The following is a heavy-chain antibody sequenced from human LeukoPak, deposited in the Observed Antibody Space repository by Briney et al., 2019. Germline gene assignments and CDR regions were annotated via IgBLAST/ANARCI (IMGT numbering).Heavy chain of an antibody. CDR2: ISYDGSNK. J-gene: IGHJ4*02. V-gene: IGHV3-30-3*01. D-gene: IGHD5-12*01. Sequence: PGGSLRLSCAASGFTFSSYAMHWVRQAPGKGLEWVAVISYDGSNKYYADSVKGRFTISRDNSKNTLYLQMNSLRPEDTAVYYCGRDRGWLRSVDYWGQGTLVTVSS. CDR3: GRDRGWLRSVDY. CDR1: GFTFSSYA.